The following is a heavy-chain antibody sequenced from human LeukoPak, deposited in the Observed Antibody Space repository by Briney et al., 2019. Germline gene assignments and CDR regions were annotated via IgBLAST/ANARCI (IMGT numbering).Heavy chain of an antibody. J-gene: IGHJ4*02. V-gene: IGHV4-34*01. CDR1: GGSFSGYY. Sequence: PSETLSLTCAVYGGSFSGYYWSWIRQPPGKGLEWIGEINHSGSTNYNPSLKSRVTISVDTSKNQFSLKLSSVTAADTAVYYCAREVFGWYSSDYWGQGTLVTVSS. CDR3: AREVFGWYSSDY. CDR2: INHSGST. D-gene: IGHD6-19*01.